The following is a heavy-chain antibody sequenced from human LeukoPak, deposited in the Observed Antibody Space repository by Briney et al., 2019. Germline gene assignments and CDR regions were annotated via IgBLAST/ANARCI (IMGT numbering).Heavy chain of an antibody. Sequence: SVKVSCKASGCTFSSYAISWVRQAPGQGLEWMGGIIPIFGTANYAQKFQGRVTITTDESTSTAYMELSSLRAEDTAFYYCAREGDEGRWDYWGQGTLVTVSS. CDR2: IIPIFGTA. J-gene: IGHJ4*02. D-gene: IGHD3-16*01. CDR3: AREGDEGRWDY. CDR1: GCTFSSYA. V-gene: IGHV1-69*05.